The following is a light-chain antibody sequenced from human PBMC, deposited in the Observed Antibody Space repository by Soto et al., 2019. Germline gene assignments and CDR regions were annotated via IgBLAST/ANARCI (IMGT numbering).Light chain of an antibody. V-gene: IGLV2-14*01. CDR1: SSDVGGYNY. CDR2: DVS. J-gene: IGLJ2*01. CDR3: SSYTSSSTRV. Sequence: QSVLTQPASVSGSPGQSITISCTGTSSDVGGYNYVSWYQQHPGKATKLMIYDVSNRPSGVSSHFSGSKSGNTASLTISGLQAEDEADYYCSSYTSSSTRVFGGGTKLTVL.